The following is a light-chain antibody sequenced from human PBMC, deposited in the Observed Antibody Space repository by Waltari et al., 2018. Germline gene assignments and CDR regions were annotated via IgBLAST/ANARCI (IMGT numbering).Light chain of an antibody. Sequence: YELAQPPSVSVSPGPTASITCSGDKLGEKYACWYQQKPGQSPVLVIYQDSKRPSGIPERFSGSNSGNTATLTISGTQAMDEADYYCQAWDSSTLVVFGGGTKLTVL. CDR1: KLGEKY. V-gene: IGLV3-1*01. CDR2: QDS. CDR3: QAWDSSTLVV. J-gene: IGLJ2*01.